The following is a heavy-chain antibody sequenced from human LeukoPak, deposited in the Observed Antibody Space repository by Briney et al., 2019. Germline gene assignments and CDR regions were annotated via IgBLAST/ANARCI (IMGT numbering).Heavy chain of an antibody. CDR1: GFTFSSYA. V-gene: IGHV3-23*01. D-gene: IGHD4-17*01. Sequence: QTGGSLRLSCAASGFTFSSYAMSWVRQAPGKGLEWVSAISGSGGSTYYADSVKGQFTISRDNSKNTLYLQMNSLRAEDTAVYYCAKAKGAIYSYGDYVGAQNYWGQGTLVTVSS. CDR2: ISGSGGST. CDR3: AKAKGAIYSYGDYVGAQNY. J-gene: IGHJ4*02.